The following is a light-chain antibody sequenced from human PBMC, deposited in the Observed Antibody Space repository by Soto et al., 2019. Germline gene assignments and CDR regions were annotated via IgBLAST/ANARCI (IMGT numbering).Light chain of an antibody. J-gene: IGLJ2*01. Sequence: QSALTQPASVSGSPGQSITISCTGTSSDIGAYNFVSWSQNHPGKAPKLMLYDVNIRPSGVSNRFSGSMSGNKASLTISGLQAEAEADYYCTSWTTSTTMIFGGGTTLTVL. CDR1: SSDIGAYNF. CDR3: TSWTTSTTMI. CDR2: DVN. V-gene: IGLV2-14*03.